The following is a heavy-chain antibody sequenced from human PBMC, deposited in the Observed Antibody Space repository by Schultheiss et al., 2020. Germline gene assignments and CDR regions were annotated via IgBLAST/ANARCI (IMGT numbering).Heavy chain of an antibody. J-gene: IGHJ6*04. CDR2: IYYSGST. Sequence: SETLSLTCTVSGGSISSSSYYWSWIRQPPGKGLEWIGYIYYSGSTNYNPSLKSRVTISVDTSKNQFSLKLSSVTAADTAVYYCARGPSSHYYYYYGMDVWGEGTTVTVSS. V-gene: IGHV4-61*05. CDR3: ARGPSSHYYYYYGMDV. CDR1: GGSISSSSYY.